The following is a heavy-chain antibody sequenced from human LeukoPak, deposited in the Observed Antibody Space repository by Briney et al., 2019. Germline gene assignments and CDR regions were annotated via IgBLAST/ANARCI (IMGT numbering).Heavy chain of an antibody. V-gene: IGHV3-30*18. Sequence: GGSLRLSCAASGFTFSSYGMHWVRQAPGKGLEWVAVISYDGSNKYYADSVKGRFTISRDNSKNTLYLQMNSLRAEDTAVYYCAKDQLATIRGYFDYWGQGTLVTVSS. J-gene: IGHJ4*02. CDR2: ISYDGSNK. D-gene: IGHD5-24*01. CDR3: AKDQLATIRGYFDY. CDR1: GFTFSSYG.